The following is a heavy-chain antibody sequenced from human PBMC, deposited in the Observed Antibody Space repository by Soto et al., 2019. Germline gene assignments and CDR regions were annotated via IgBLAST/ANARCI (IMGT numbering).Heavy chain of an antibody. Sequence: PSETLSLTCTVSGGSISSNVYYWSWIRQLPGKGLEWIGYVYYGGSAYYNPSLKSRITIAVDTSKNQFSLSLSSVTAADTAVFYCARGSDTVFLGRGGRHYKGMDVWGQGITVTVSS. CDR2: VYYGGSA. CDR1: GGSISSNVYY. V-gene: IGHV4-31*03. D-gene: IGHD4-17*01. J-gene: IGHJ6*02. CDR3: ARGSDTVFLGRGGRHYKGMDV.